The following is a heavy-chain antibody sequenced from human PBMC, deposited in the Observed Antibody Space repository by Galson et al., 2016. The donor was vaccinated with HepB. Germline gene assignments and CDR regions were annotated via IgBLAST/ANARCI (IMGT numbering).Heavy chain of an antibody. CDR3: GKQGGFDY. CDR2: ITRSCDAT. D-gene: IGHD3-16*01. J-gene: IGHJ4*02. V-gene: IGHV3-23*01. Sequence: SLRLSCAASGFSFSNSGMSWVRQAPGRGLEWVSGITRSCDATHYADFVQGRFTISRDNSKNTLYLYMNNLTAGDTAIYYCGKQGGFDYWGQGALVTVSS. CDR1: GFSFSNSG.